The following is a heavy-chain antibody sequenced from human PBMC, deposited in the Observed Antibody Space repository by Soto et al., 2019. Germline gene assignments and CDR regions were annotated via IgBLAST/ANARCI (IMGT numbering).Heavy chain of an antibody. Sequence: GASVKVSCKASGYTFTSYGISWVRQAPGQGLEWMGWISAYNGNTNYAQKLQGRVTMTTDTSTSTAYMELRSLRSDDTAVYYCASGSYYFWCAYYYYYGVVDCFPGTRVTVFS. D-gene: IGHD1-26*01. CDR3: ASGSYYFWCAYYYYYGVVD. V-gene: IGHV1-18*01. J-gene: IGHJ6*02. CDR1: GYTFTSYG. CDR2: ISAYNGNT.